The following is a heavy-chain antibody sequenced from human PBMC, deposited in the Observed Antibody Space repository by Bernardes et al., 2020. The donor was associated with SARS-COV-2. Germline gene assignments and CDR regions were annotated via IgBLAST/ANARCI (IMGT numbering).Heavy chain of an antibody. Sequence: EWIGRIYTSGSTNYNPSLKSRVTISVDTSKNQFSLKLSSVTAADTAVYYCAREWSIAVAGYYYYYGMDVWGQGTTVTVSS. CDR2: IYTSGST. CDR3: AREWSIAVAGYYYYYGMDV. J-gene: IGHJ6*02. V-gene: IGHV4-61*02. D-gene: IGHD6-19*01.